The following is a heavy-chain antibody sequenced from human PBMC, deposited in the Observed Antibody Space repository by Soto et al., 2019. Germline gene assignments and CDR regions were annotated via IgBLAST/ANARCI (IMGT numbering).Heavy chain of an antibody. CDR3: ARRSGHYFDY. V-gene: IGHV3-33*01. J-gene: IGHJ4*02. CDR2: IWYDGSNK. D-gene: IGHD3-10*01. CDR1: GFTFSSYG. Sequence: QVQLVESGGGVVQPGRSLRLSCAASGFTFSSYGMHWVRQAPGKGLEWVAVIWYDGSNKYYADSVKGRFTISRDNSKXXXXXXXXXLRAEDTAVYYCARRSGHYFDYWGQGTLVTVSS.